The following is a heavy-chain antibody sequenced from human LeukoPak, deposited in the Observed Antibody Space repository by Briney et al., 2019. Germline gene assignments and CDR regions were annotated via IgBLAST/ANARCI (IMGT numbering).Heavy chain of an antibody. V-gene: IGHV2-5*01. CDR2: IYWNDDK. CDR1: GFSLSTNGVG. J-gene: IGHJ5*02. CDR3: ARQISGWQINWFDP. Sequence: SGPTLVNPTQTLMLTCTFPGFSLSTNGVGVGWIRQSSGRALEFLALIYWNDDKRYNPSLKNRLAITKDTSKNQVVLTMTHMDPVDTATYFCARQISGWQINWFDPWGQGALVTVSS. D-gene: IGHD6-19*01.